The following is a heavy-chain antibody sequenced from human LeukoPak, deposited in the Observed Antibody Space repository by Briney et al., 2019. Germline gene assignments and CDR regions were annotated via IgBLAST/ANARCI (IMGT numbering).Heavy chain of an antibody. J-gene: IGHJ5*02. CDR1: GYSISSGYY. V-gene: IGHV4-38-2*01. Sequence: SETLSLTCAVSGYSISSGYYWGWIRQPPGKGLEWIGSIYHSGSTYYNPSLKSRGTISVDTSKNQFSLKLSSVTAADTAVYYCASASYGSGSYYRRGFDPWGQGTLVTVSS. CDR3: ASASYGSGSYYRRGFDP. CDR2: IYHSGST. D-gene: IGHD3-10*01.